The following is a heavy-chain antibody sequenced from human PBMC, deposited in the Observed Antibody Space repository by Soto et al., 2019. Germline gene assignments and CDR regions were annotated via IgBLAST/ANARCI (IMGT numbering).Heavy chain of an antibody. Sequence: XXSLRLSCAASGFTFSAYWMSWVRQAPGKGREGVAXITGDXTETHYADSVXXRFTMSRXTAKKSLYMPMNSPTAEDTAVYYCVRPGWAAAIYWGKGILVTVSS. D-gene: IGHD3-9*01. CDR3: VRPGWAAAIY. J-gene: IGHJ4*01. V-gene: IGHV3-7*01. CDR2: ITGDXTET. CDR1: GFTFSAYW.